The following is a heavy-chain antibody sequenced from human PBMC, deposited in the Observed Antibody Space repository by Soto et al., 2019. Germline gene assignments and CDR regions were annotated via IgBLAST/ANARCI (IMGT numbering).Heavy chain of an antibody. Sequence: PGGSMRLSCAASAFSFSSYWMHWVRQAPGKGLVWVSRINSDGSSTSYADSVKGRFTISRDNAKNTVYLQMTSLRAEDTAVYYCARSYYYYDMDVWGQGTTVTVSS. CDR3: ARSYYYYDMDV. CDR2: INSDGSST. V-gene: IGHV3-74*01. CDR1: AFSFSSYW. J-gene: IGHJ6*02.